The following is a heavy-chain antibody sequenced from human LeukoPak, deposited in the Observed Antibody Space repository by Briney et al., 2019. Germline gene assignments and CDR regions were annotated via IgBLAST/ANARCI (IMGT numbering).Heavy chain of an antibody. CDR2: IDRDSSIT. CDR1: GFTFSRSS. J-gene: IGHJ4*02. Sequence: GGSLRLSCAASGFTFSRSSMNWVRQAPGKGLEWVSFIDRDSSITYYADSVRGRFIISRDNARNSLFLQMNSLRAEDTAAYFCATYDSGWYLTYWGQGTLVTVSS. CDR3: ATYDSGWYLTY. D-gene: IGHD6-19*01. V-gene: IGHV3-48*01.